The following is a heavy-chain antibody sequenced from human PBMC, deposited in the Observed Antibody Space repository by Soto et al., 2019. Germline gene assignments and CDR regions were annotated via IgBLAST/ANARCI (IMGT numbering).Heavy chain of an antibody. CDR3: ARDFGSPYYYYGMDV. Sequence: GGSLRLSCAASGFTFSSYAMHWVRQAPGKGLEWVAVISYDGSNKYYADSVKGRFTVSRDNSKNTLYLQMNSLRAEDTAVYYCARDFGSPYYYYGMDVWGQGPTVTVPS. CDR1: GFTFSSYA. CDR2: ISYDGSNK. V-gene: IGHV3-30-3*01. D-gene: IGHD3-3*01. J-gene: IGHJ6*02.